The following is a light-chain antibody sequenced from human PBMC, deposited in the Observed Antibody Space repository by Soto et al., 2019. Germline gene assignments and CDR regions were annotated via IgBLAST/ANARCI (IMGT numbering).Light chain of an antibody. Sequence: DIQVTQYPSSLSASVGDRVTITCRASQGIKNYLAWYQQKPGEIPKLLIYAASTLESGIPPRFSGSGSGTDFTLTINNLQPEDVPTYYCQRYYNPPFTFGGGTKVEIK. J-gene: IGKJ4*01. CDR2: AAS. CDR3: QRYYNPPFT. V-gene: IGKV1-27*01. CDR1: QGIKNY.